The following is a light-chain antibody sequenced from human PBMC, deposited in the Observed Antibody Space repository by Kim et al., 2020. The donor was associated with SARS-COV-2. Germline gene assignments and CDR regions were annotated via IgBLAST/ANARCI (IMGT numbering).Light chain of an antibody. Sequence: QSGTISSTGSARDVGGYNYVSGYQQHPGKAPKLMIYDVSKRPSGVPDRFSGSKSGNTASLTISGLQAEDEADYYCCSYAGSYTFVVFGGGTQLTVL. CDR3: CSYAGSYTFVV. J-gene: IGLJ2*01. V-gene: IGLV2-11*01. CDR1: ARDVGGYNY. CDR2: DVS.